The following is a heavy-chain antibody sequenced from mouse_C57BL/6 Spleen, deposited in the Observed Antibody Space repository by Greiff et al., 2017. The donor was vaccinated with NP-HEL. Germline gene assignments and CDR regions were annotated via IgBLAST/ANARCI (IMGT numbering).Heavy chain of an antibody. V-gene: IGHV1-62-2*01. CDR2: FYPGSGSI. D-gene: IGHD2-12*01. J-gene: IGHJ4*01. Sequence: VQLQQSGAELVKPGASVKLSCKASGYTFTEYTIHWVKQRPGQGLEWIGWFYPGSGSIKYNEKFKDKATLTADKSSSTAYLQLSSLTSDDTAVYSWARHEDIAGAGYFAKGYWGKGTSVTVST. CDR3: ARHEDIAGAGYFAKGY. CDR1: GYTFTEYT.